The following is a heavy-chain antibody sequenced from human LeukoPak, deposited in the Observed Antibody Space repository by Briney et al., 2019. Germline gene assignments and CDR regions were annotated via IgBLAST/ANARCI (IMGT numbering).Heavy chain of an antibody. J-gene: IGHJ6*03. CDR3: ARHSCWCPRNYYYCYMDD. CDR1: GYTFTSYG. V-gene: IGHV1-18*01. Sequence: ASVKVSCKASGYTFTSYGISWVRQAPGQGLEWMGWINPYNGNTNYAQKLQGRVTMTTDTSTSTAYMELRSLRSDDTAVYYWARHSCWCPRNYYYCYMDDWGKGTTVTVSS. CDR2: INPYNGNT. D-gene: IGHD2-8*02.